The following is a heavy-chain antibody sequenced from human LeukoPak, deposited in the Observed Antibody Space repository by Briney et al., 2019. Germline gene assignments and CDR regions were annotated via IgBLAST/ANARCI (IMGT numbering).Heavy chain of an antibody. V-gene: IGHV1-2*02. D-gene: IGHD6-19*01. CDR1: GYTFTGYY. CDR2: INPNSGGT. Sequence: ASVKVSCKASGYTFTGYYMHWVRQAPGQGLEWMGWINPNSGGTNYAQKFQGRVTMTRDTSTSTAYMELSRLRSDDTAVYYCAREAAVAGTKPWGNDYWGQGTLVTVSS. CDR3: AREAAVAGTKPWGNDY. J-gene: IGHJ4*02.